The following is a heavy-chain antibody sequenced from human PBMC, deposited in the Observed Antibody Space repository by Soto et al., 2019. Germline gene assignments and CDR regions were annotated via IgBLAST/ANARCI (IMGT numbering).Heavy chain of an antibody. J-gene: IGHJ5*02. CDR3: ARGLRFLEWFEVDP. CDR2: IIPIFGNT. D-gene: IGHD3-3*01. V-gene: IGHV1-69*05. CDR1: GGTFSSYA. Sequence: GASVKVSCKASGGTFSSYAISWVRQAPGQGLEWMGGIIPIFGNTNYAQKLQGRVTMTTDTSTSTAYMELRSLRSDDTAVYYCARGLRFLEWFEVDPWGQGTLVTVSS.